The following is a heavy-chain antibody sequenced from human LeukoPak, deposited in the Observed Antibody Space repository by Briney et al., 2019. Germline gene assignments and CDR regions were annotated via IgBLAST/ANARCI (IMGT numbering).Heavy chain of an antibody. CDR1: GFGFTNAW. V-gene: IGHV3-15*01. CDR3: TTDFSHFDFSSGYYSY. D-gene: IGHD3-3*01. J-gene: IGHJ4*02. Sequence: PGGSLRLSCAASGFGFTNAWMVWVRRAPGKGLEWVGRIKANIDGGATDLAPPVKGRFTISRDDLTRTLYLQMNSLKTEDTGVYYCTTDFSHFDFSSGYYSYWGQGSLVIVSS. CDR2: IKANIDGGAT.